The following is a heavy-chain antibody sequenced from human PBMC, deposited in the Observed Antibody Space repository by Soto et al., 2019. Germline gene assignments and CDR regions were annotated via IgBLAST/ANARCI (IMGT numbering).Heavy chain of an antibody. J-gene: IGHJ4*02. CDR1: GFTFSTYA. CDR2: VSDGGSDA. Sequence: SLRLSCAASGFTFSTYAMSWVRQPPGKGLEWVSIVSDGGSDAFYADSVKGRFAISRDNSKNTLYLQMNSLTAEDTAVYYCAKHFVNGEVDYWGQGTPVTVSS. CDR3: AKHFVNGEVDY. V-gene: IGHV3-23*01. D-gene: IGHD3-10*01.